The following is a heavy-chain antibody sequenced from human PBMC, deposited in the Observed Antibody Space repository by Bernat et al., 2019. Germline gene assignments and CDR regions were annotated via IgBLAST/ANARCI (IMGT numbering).Heavy chain of an antibody. CDR2: INQAGSEK. CDR3: ARAGYCSGGYCAGPSFQL. CDR1: GFTFSNFR. V-gene: IGHV3-7*04. J-gene: IGHJ1*01. Sequence: EVQLVESGGGSVQPGGSLRLSCAASGFTFSNFRMNWLRQAPGKGLEWVAFINQAGSEKYYVDSVKGRFTISRDNARNSLDLQMNSLRVEDTAVYYCARAGYCSGGYCAGPSFQLWGQGTLVTVSS. D-gene: IGHD2-15*01.